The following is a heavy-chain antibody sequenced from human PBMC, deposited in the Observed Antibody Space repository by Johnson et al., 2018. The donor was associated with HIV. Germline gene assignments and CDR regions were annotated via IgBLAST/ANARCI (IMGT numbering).Heavy chain of an antibody. J-gene: IGHJ3*02. Sequence: MQLVESGGGLVQPGGSLRLSCAASGFTFSSYAMHWVRQAPGKGLEYVSAISSNGGSTYYANSVKGRFTISRDNSKNTLYLQMNSLRAEDTAVYYCARGARGDLEWLLSGHAFDIWGQGTMVTVSS. V-gene: IGHV3-64*01. CDR2: ISSNGGST. D-gene: IGHD3-3*01. CDR3: ARGARGDLEWLLSGHAFDI. CDR1: GFTFSSYA.